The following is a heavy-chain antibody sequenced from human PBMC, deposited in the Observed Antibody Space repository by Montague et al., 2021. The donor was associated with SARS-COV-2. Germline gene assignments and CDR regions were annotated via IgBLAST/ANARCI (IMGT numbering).Heavy chain of an antibody. D-gene: IGHD1-26*01. J-gene: IGHJ4*02. CDR3: ARGGTYPHYFFDS. CDR1: GFSFSNYA. Sequence: SLRLSFAASGFSFSNYAMHWVRQAPGKGLEYVSGISTIGGSRYYTDSVKGRFTISRDNSKNMVFLQMDSLRSEDMAVYYCARGGTYPHYFFDSWGQGALVTVSS. CDR2: ISTIGGSR. V-gene: IGHV3-64*02.